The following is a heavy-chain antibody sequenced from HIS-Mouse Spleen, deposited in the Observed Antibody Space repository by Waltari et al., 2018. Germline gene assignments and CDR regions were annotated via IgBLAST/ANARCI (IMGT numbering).Heavy chain of an antibody. CDR2: ISYDGSNK. D-gene: IGHD1-26*01. J-gene: IGHJ4*02. CDR1: GCTFSSYG. Sequence: QVQLVDSGGGVVQPGRSLRLSCAACGCTFSSYGIHWVRQAPGKGLEWVAVISYDGSNKYYADSVKGRFTISRDNSKNTLYLQMNSLRAEDTAVYYCAKDRGSQFDYWGQGTLVTVSS. CDR3: AKDRGSQFDY. V-gene: IGHV3-30*18.